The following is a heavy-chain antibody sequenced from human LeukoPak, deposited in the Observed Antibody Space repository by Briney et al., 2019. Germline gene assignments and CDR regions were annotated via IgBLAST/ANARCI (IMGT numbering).Heavy chain of an antibody. V-gene: IGHV4-59*01. CDR3: ARADYSSSWYSQYYYYYMDV. CDR1: GGSISSYY. J-gene: IGHJ6*03. D-gene: IGHD6-13*01. CDR2: IYYSGST. Sequence: SETPSLTCTVSGGSISSYYWSWIRQPPGKGLEWIGYIYYSGSTNYNPSLKSRVTISVDTSKNQFSLKLSSVTAADTAVYYCARADYSSSWYSQYYYYYMDVWGKGTTVTISS.